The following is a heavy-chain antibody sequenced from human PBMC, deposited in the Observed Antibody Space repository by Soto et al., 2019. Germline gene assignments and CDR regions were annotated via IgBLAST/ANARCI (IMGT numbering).Heavy chain of an antibody. Sequence: EVQLVESVGGLVQPGRSLRLSCAASGFTFEDYAMHWVRQAPGTGLEWFSGISLNSGSIGYADSVKGRFTISRDNAKNSLYLQMNSLRAEDTALYYCAKDSSIRSSWYTGTFDIWGQGTMVTVSS. CDR2: ISLNSGSI. CDR1: GFTFEDYA. CDR3: AKDSSIRSSWYTGTFDI. V-gene: IGHV3-9*01. J-gene: IGHJ3*02. D-gene: IGHD6-13*01.